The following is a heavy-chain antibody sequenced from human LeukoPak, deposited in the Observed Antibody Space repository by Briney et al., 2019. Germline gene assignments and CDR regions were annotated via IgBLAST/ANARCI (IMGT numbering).Heavy chain of an antibody. Sequence: GAAVTVSCTASGYTFTVYHMPWLRQAPAQGLEWMGWINPNSGGTNYAQKYQGRVTMTRDTAISTAYMELSRLRSDDTAVYYCARDLTPHSSLAYWGQGTLVTVSS. J-gene: IGHJ4*02. V-gene: IGHV1-2*02. CDR1: GYTFTVYH. CDR2: INPNSGGT. D-gene: IGHD6-6*01. CDR3: ARDLTPHSSLAY.